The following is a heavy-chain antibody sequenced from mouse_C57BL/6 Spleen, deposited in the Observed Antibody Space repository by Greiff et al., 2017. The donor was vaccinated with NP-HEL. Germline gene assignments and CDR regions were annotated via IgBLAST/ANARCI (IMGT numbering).Heavy chain of an antibody. V-gene: IGHV1-15*01. D-gene: IGHD2-4*01. Sequence: VQLQQSGAELVRPGASVTLSCKASGYTFTDYEMHWVKQTPVHGLEWIGAIDPETGGTAYNQKFKGKAILTADKSSSTAYMELRSLTSDDSAVYYCTRWDDYPYFDYWGQGTTLTVSS. CDR3: TRWDDYPYFDY. CDR2: IDPETGGT. CDR1: GYTFTDYE. J-gene: IGHJ2*01.